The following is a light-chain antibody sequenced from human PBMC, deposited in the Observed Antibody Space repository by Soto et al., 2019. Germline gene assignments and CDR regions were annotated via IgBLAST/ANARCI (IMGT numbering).Light chain of an antibody. J-gene: IGKJ4*01. CDR3: QHYGGSLT. CDR1: QSVSSSY. Sequence: EIVLTQSPGTLSLSPGERATLSCRASQSVSSSYLAWYQQKPGQAPRLLIYGASSRATGIPDRFSGSGSETDFTLSISRLEPEDLAVYYCQHYGGSLTFGGGTKVEIK. CDR2: GAS. V-gene: IGKV3-20*01.